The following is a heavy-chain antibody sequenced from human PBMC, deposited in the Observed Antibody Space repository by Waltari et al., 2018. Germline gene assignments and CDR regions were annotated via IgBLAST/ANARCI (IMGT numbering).Heavy chain of an antibody. Sequence: EVQLVQSGAEVKKPGESLKISCKVSGYKFTNYWIGWVRQVPGKGLRWMGTIYPGDSDTRYSPSFQGLVTISVDKSTNTAYLQWSSLKASDTAMYYCARPHSGSYVGAFDMWGQGTKVTVSS. CDR1: GYKFTNYW. D-gene: IGHD1-26*01. V-gene: IGHV5-51*01. CDR3: ARPHSGSYVGAFDM. CDR2: IYPGDSDT. J-gene: IGHJ3*02.